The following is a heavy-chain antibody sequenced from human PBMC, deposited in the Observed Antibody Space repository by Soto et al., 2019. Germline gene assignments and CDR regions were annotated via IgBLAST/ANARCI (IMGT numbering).Heavy chain of an antibody. V-gene: IGHV3-33*01. CDR1: GFTFSNYG. CDR2: IWYDGSNR. CDR3: ARVRSGYYPTLDY. Sequence: QVQLVESGGGVVQPGRSLRLSCAASGFTFSNYGMHWVRQAPGKGLEWVAVIWYDGSNRYYADSVRGRFTISRDNSKNTLYLQMNSLRAEDTAVFYCARVRSGYYPTLDYWGQGTLVTVSS. J-gene: IGHJ4*02. D-gene: IGHD3-22*01.